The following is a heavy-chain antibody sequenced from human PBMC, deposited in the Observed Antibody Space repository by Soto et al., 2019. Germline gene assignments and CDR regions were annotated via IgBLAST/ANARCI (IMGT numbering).Heavy chain of an antibody. CDR3: VRGRYGSEIH. V-gene: IGHV3-53*04. D-gene: IGHD3-10*01. Sequence: EVRLVEFGGGLVQPGGSLRLSCAAFGFTVSSNYMTWVRLAPGKGLEWVSLVYSGGATHYAASVKGRFTISTHSSQNTLFLQMNSLRTEDTATYYCVRGRYGSEIHWAQGTKVTVSS. CDR1: GFTVSSNY. CDR2: VYSGGAT. J-gene: IGHJ4*02.